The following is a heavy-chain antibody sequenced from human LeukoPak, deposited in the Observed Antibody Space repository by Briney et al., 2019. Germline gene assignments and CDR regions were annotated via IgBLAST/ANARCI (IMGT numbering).Heavy chain of an antibody. Sequence: GGSLRLSCAASGLTFSSHWMHWVRHAPGKGLVWVSRINSDGSSTSYADSVKGRFTISRDNAKNTLYLQMNSLRAEDTAVYYCAKDEGYYYDSSGYYYADYWGQGTLVTVSS. V-gene: IGHV3-74*01. CDR1: GLTFSSHW. CDR2: INSDGSST. D-gene: IGHD3-22*01. J-gene: IGHJ4*02. CDR3: AKDEGYYYDSSGYYYADY.